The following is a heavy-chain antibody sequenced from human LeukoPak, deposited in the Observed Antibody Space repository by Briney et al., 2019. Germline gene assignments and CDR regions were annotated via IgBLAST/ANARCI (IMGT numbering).Heavy chain of an antibody. Sequence: PSESLSLTCAVHGGTFSGYYWTWSRQRPGKSLGWIGEISDTISPNYNPSLKSRVTISIDTLKNQVSLKMSSVTAADTAVYYGARYKLWFGIDYWGQRTPVTVSS. V-gene: IGHV4-34*01. CDR1: GGTFSGYY. D-gene: IGHD3-10*01. J-gene: IGHJ4*02. CDR3: ARYKLWFGIDY. CDR2: ISDTISP.